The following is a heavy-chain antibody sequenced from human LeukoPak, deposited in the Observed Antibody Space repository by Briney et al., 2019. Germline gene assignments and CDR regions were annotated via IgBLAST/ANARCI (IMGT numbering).Heavy chain of an antibody. J-gene: IGHJ3*02. CDR3: AKLGYCSGGSCYRGAFDI. CDR1: GFTFSSYA. D-gene: IGHD2-15*01. CDR2: ISGSGGST. Sequence: GGSLRLSCAASGFTFSSYAMSWVRQAPGKGLEWVSAISGSGGSTYYADSVKGRFTISRDNSKNTLYLQMNSLRAEDTAVYYCAKLGYCSGGSCYRGAFDIWGQGTMVTVSS. V-gene: IGHV3-23*01.